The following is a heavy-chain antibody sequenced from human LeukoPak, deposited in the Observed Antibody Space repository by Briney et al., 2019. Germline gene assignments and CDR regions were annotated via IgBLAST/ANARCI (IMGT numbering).Heavy chain of an antibody. V-gene: IGHV3-64D*09. CDR2: ISSNGGMT. CDR3: VKLSSRVSQTIDY. CDR1: GFTFSTYA. D-gene: IGHD6-19*01. Sequence: PGGFLRLSCSASGFTFSTYAMHWVRQAPGKGLEYVSGISSNGGMTFYVDSVKGRFSISRDNSKNTLYLQMSSLRAEDTAVYYCVKLSSRVSQTIDYWGQGTLVTVSS. J-gene: IGHJ4*02.